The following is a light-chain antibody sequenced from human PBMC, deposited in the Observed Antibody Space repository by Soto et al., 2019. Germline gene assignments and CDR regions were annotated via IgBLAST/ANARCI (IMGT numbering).Light chain of an antibody. V-gene: IGKV1-5*01. CDR2: DAS. Sequence: DIQMTPSASTLSASVGDRVSITCRASQSIGRWLAWYQQKPGKAPKVLIYDASILKSGVPSRFSGSGSGTEFTLIISSLQPDDFATYYCQQYNSFEVHTVGKGTKVDIK. CDR1: QSIGRW. J-gene: IGKJ2*01. CDR3: QQYNSFEVHT.